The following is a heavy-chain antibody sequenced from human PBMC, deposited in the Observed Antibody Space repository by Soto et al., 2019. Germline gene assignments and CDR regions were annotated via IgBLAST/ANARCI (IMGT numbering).Heavy chain of an antibody. CDR2: ISGSGDST. V-gene: IGHV3-23*01. CDR1: GFTFSSYA. J-gene: IGHJ4*02. CDR3: ARRGPGTYFDY. D-gene: IGHD6-13*01. Sequence: PGGSLRLSCAASGFTFSSYAMNWFRQAPGKGLEWVSVISGSGDSTYYADSVKGRFTISRDNSKNTLYLQMNSLRAEDTAVYYCARRGPGTYFDYWGQGTLVTVSS.